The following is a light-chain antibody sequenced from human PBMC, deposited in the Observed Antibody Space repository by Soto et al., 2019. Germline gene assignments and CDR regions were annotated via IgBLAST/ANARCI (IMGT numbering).Light chain of an antibody. CDR3: QQYDSIPYT. CDR1: QTIISW. V-gene: IGKV1-5*03. Sequence: DIQMTKPLPPLPASVEARYPIPSRASQTIISWLAWYQQRPGKAPRLLIYKASTLESGVPSRFSGSGSGTEFTLTISTLQPDDFATYYCQQYDSIPYTFGQGTKLDIK. J-gene: IGKJ2*01. CDR2: KAS.